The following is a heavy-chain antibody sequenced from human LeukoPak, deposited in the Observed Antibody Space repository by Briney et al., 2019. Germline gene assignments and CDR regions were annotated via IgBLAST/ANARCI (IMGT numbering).Heavy chain of an antibody. D-gene: IGHD6-6*01. J-gene: IGHJ4*02. Sequence: PGGSLRLSCAASGFTFSTCGMHWVRQAPGKGLEWVAFIRYDGSNKYYADSVKGRFTISRDNSKNTLYLQMNSLRAEDTAAYYCAKDFLFYLDSSSSLHLDYWGQGTLVTVSS. V-gene: IGHV3-30*02. CDR3: AKDFLFYLDSSSSLHLDY. CDR2: IRYDGSNK. CDR1: GFTFSTCG.